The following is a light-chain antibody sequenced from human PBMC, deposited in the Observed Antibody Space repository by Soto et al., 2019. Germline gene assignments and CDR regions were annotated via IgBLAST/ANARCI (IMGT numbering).Light chain of an antibody. J-gene: IGKJ2*01. Sequence: DIQMTQSPSTLSASVGDRVTITCRASQSISSWLAWYQQKPGKAPKLLIYDASSLESGVPSSFSGSGSGTEFTLTISSLQPDDFATYYCQQYNSYSVYTFGQGTKLEIK. CDR1: QSISSW. CDR3: QQYNSYSVYT. V-gene: IGKV1-5*01. CDR2: DAS.